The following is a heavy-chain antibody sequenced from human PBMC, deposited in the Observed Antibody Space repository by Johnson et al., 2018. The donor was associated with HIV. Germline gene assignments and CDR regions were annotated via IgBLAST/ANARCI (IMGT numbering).Heavy chain of an antibody. V-gene: IGHV3-NL1*01. CDR3: ARDSGVDAFDI. CDR2: IYSGGST. D-gene: IGHD3-10*01. CDR1: GFTFSSYA. Sequence: QVQLMESGGGVVQPGRSLRLSCAASGFTFSSYAMHWVRQAPGKGLEWVSVIYSGGSTYYTDSVKGRFTISRDNSKNTLYLQMNSLRAEDTAVYYCARDSGVDAFDIWGQGTMVTVSS. J-gene: IGHJ3*02.